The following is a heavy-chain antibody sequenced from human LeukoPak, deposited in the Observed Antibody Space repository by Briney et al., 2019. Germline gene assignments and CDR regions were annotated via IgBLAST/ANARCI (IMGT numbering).Heavy chain of an antibody. CDR2: IIPIFGTA. J-gene: IGHJ4*02. Sequence: ASVKVSCKASGGTFSSYAISWVRQAPGQGLEWMGGIIPIFGTANYAQKFQGRVTITADESTSTAYMELSSLRSEDTAVYYCAREGEMATTYFDYWGQGTLVTVSS. CDR3: AREGEMATTYFDY. D-gene: IGHD5-24*01. V-gene: IGHV1-69*13. CDR1: GGTFSSYA.